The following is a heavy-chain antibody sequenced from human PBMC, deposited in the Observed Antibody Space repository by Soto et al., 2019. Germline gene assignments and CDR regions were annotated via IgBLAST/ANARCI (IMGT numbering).Heavy chain of an antibody. CDR2: IYYSGSA. CDR1: GGSISSYY. J-gene: IGHJ3*02. V-gene: IGHV4-59*01. D-gene: IGHD3-3*01. Sequence: QEQLQESGPGLVKPSETLSLTCTVSGGSISSYYWSWIRQTPRKGLEWIGNIYYSGSAYYNPSLRSRVTISVDTSKNQFSLELGSVTAADTAVYYCARGYDFWSGYYAFDIWGQGTMVTVSS. CDR3: ARGYDFWSGYYAFDI.